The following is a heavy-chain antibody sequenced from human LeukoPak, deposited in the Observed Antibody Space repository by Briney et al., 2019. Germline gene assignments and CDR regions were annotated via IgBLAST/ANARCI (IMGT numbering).Heavy chain of an antibody. CDR2: INQGGNER. J-gene: IGHJ4*02. CDR1: GFTFTAYW. V-gene: IGHV3-7*01. Sequence: QAGGSLRLSCEGSGFTFTAYWMSWVRQAPGQGLEWVASINQGGNERHFVDSVRGRFAISRDNARKSVFLQMDSLREADTGIYFCARDGCTSTTCTTLGGFNHWAQETQVLVSS. CDR3: ARDGCTSTTCTTLGGFNH. D-gene: IGHD2-8*01.